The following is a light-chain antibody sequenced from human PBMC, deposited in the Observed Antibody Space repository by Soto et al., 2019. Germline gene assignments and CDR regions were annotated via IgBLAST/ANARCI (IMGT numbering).Light chain of an antibody. J-gene: IGKJ1*01. CDR1: QAILNNY. CDR3: QQYYISWS. CDR2: LAS. V-gene: IGKV3-20*01. Sequence: DIVLTQSPGTLSLSPGERATLSCRTSQAILNNYLAWFQQKPGQAPRLLIYLASNRAAGIPDRFSGSGSGTEFTLTISSLQPEDFATYSCQQYYISWSFGQGTKVDIK.